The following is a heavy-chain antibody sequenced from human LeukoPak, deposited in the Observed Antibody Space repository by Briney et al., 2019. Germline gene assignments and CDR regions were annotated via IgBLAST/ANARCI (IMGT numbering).Heavy chain of an antibody. V-gene: IGHV6-1*01. CDR3: ARPRRDQLLRASARAFDI. CDR1: GDSVSSNTVI. CDR2: TYYRTKWYS. D-gene: IGHD2-2*01. Sequence: SQTLSLTCAISGDSVSSNTVIWNWIRESPSRGLEWLGRTYYRTKWYSDSAVSVKSRITINPDTSKNQFSLQLSSVTAADTAVYYCARPRRDQLLRASARAFDIWGQGTMVTVSS. J-gene: IGHJ3*02.